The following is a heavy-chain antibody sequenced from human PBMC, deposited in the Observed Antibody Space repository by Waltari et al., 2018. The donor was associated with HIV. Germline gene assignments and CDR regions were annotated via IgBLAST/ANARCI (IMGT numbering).Heavy chain of an antibody. J-gene: IGHJ4*02. Sequence: EVPLVEAGGGLVKPGGSLRLYCAASGFTFSGHTMNWVRQAPGKGLEWVSSISSSGTYIYYVDSVQGRFTISRDNAKNSLYLQMNSLRVEDTAIYYCAKVDTHGYLPYNWGQGTLVTVSS. CDR2: ISSSGTYI. V-gene: IGHV3-21*01. CDR1: GFTFSGHT. CDR3: AKVDTHGYLPYN. D-gene: IGHD5-12*01.